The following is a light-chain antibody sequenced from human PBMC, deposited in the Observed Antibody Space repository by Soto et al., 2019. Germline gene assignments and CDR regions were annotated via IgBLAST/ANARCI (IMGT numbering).Light chain of an antibody. Sequence: PGERATLSCRASQSVRSSYLAWYQQKPGQPPRLLIYDASNRATGVPERFSGSGSGTDFTLAISRLEPEDFAVYYCQQYGGSPTFGLGTKVEIK. V-gene: IGKV3-20*01. CDR3: QQYGGSPT. J-gene: IGKJ1*01. CDR2: DAS. CDR1: QSVRSSY.